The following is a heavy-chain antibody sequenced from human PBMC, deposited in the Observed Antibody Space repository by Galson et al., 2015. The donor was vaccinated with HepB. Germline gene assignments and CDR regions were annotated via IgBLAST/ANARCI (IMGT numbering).Heavy chain of an antibody. D-gene: IGHD3-9*01. J-gene: IGHJ3*02. V-gene: IGHV7-4-1*02. CDR2: INTNTGNP. CDR1: GYTFTSYA. Sequence: SVKVSCKASGYTFTSYAMNWVRQAPGQGLEWMGWINTNTGNPTYAQGFTGRFVFSLDTSVSTAYLQISSLKAEDTAVYYCARDRGPLWGYFDWFGDAFDIWGQGTMVTVSS. CDR3: ARDRGPLWGYFDWFGDAFDI.